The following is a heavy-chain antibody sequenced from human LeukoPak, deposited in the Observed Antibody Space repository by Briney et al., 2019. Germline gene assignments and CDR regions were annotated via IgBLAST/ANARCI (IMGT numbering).Heavy chain of an antibody. CDR3: ARGSSYCSSTSCSDAFDI. Sequence: SETLALTCTVSGGSISSGDYYWSWIRQPPGKGLEWIVYIYYSGSTYYNPSLKSRVTISVDTSKNQFSLKLSSVTAADTAVYYCARGSSYCSSTSCSDAFDIWGQGTMVTVSS. D-gene: IGHD2-2*01. J-gene: IGHJ3*02. CDR2: IYYSGST. V-gene: IGHV4-30-4*01. CDR1: GGSISSGDYY.